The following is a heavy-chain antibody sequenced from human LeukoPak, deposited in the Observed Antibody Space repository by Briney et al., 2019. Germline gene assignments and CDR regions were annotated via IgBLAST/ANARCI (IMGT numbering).Heavy chain of an antibody. D-gene: IGHD5-18*01. Sequence: SETLSLTCTVSGGFISSYYWSWIRQPAGKGLEWIGRIYTSGSTNYNPSLKSRVTMSVDTSKNQFSLKLSSVTAADTAVYYCARDVVYSYGYLYYYYYMDVWGKGTTVTVSS. J-gene: IGHJ6*03. V-gene: IGHV4-4*07. CDR1: GGFISSYY. CDR3: ARDVVYSYGYLYYYYYMDV. CDR2: IYTSGST.